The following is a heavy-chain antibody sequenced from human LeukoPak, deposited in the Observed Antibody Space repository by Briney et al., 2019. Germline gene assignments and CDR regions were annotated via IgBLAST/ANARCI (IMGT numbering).Heavy chain of an antibody. CDR1: GATFSSYT. V-gene: IGHV1-69*04. Sequence: SVKVSCKASGATFSSYTISWVRQAPGQGLEWMGRIIPILGIANYAQKFQGRVTITADESTSTAYMELSSLRSEDTAVYYCAREGVVVVPAARHNWFDPWGQGTLVTVSS. J-gene: IGHJ5*02. CDR3: AREGVVVVPAARHNWFDP. D-gene: IGHD2-2*01. CDR2: IIPILGIA.